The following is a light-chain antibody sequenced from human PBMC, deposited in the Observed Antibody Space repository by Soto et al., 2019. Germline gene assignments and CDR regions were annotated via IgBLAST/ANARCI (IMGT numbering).Light chain of an antibody. Sequence: QSVLTQPRSVSGSPGQSVTISCNGTSSDVGGYNYVSWYQQHPGKAPKLMIYEVSKRPSGAPDRFSGSKSGNTASLNISGLQTEDEADYYCCSYAGTYTVLFGGGTKLTVL. J-gene: IGLJ2*01. V-gene: IGLV2-11*01. CDR1: SSDVGGYNY. CDR2: EVS. CDR3: CSYAGTYTVL.